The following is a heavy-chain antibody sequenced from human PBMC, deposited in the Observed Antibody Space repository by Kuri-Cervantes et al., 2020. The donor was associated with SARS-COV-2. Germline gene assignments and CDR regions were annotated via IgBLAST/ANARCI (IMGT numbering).Heavy chain of an antibody. Sequence: GESLKISCAASGFTFSGYAMSWVRQAPGKGLEWVSAISDSGGSTYYADSMKGRFTISRDNSKNTLYLQMNTLRAEDTAVYYCAKDNSENGRGYWYFDLWGRGTLVTVSS. CDR1: GFTFSGYA. CDR2: ISDSGGST. D-gene: IGHD1-1*01. J-gene: IGHJ2*01. CDR3: AKDNSENGRGYWYFDL. V-gene: IGHV3-23*01.